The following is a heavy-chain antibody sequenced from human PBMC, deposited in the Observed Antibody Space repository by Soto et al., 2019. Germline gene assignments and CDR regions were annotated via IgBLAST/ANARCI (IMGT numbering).Heavy chain of an antibody. D-gene: IGHD3-3*02. Sequence: GASVKVSCKATGYTFSAYTMNWVRQAPGQSLEWMGWINAGSGNTKYSQNFQGRVSITRDTSASTVYMELTGLTSEDTAVYYCARDTETLGPRANDALDIWRQGTMVTVSS. CDR3: ARDTETLGPRANDALDI. CDR1: GYTFSAYT. J-gene: IGHJ3*02. V-gene: IGHV1-3*01. CDR2: INAGSGNT.